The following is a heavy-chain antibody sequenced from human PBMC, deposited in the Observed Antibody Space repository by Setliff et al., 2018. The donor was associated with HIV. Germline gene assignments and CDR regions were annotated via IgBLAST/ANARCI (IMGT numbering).Heavy chain of an antibody. CDR1: GYTLTAYY. Sequence: ASVKVSCKASGYTLTAYYIHWVRQAPGQGLEWRGWINSNNGGTKYAQNFQGRVTMTRDTSITTAYMELSRLIADETAVYYCAREERYYDGKGALDYWGKGTLVTGSS. D-gene: IGHD3-22*01. CDR3: AREERYYDGKGALDY. CDR2: INSNNGGT. J-gene: IGHJ4*02. V-gene: IGHV1-2*02.